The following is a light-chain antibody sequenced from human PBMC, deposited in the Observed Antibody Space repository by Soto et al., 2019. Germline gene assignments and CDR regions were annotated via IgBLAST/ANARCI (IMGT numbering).Light chain of an antibody. V-gene: IGKV2-28*01. Sequence: XIVMTQSPLSLPVTPGEPASISCRSSQSLLHSNGYNYLNWYLQKPGQSPQVLIYLSSNRASGVPDRFSGSGSGTDFTLKISRVEAEDVGLYYCMQALQTPWTFGQGTKVEIK. CDR3: MQALQTPWT. J-gene: IGKJ1*01. CDR1: QSLLHSNGYNY. CDR2: LSS.